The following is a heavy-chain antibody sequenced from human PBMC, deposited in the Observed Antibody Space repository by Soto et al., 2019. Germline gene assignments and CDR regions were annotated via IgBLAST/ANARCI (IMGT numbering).Heavy chain of an antibody. D-gene: IGHD2-8*01. V-gene: IGHV4-59*01. CDR1: GDSINSYY. Sequence: SETLSLTCFVSGDSINSYYWSWIRQPPGKRLEWIGYIYYSGSTNYNPSLRSRLTMSVDTSKNQFSLKLSSVTAADTAVYFCARGGDGHTTSFFDYWGRGTLVTVSS. CDR3: ARGGDGHTTSFFDY. CDR2: IYYSGST. J-gene: IGHJ4*02.